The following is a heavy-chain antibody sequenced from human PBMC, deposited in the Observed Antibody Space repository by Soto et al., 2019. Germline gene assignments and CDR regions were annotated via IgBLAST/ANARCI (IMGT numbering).Heavy chain of an antibody. J-gene: IGHJ4*02. CDR2: ISYDGSNK. V-gene: IGHV3-30-3*01. D-gene: IGHD5-12*01. CDR3: ARGDHIVATISYFDS. CDR1: GFTFSSYA. Sequence: QVQLLESAGGVVQHGRSLRLSCAASGFTFSSYAMHWVRQAPGKGLEWVAVISYDGSNKYYADSVKGRFNNSRNNSKNALYVQMNSLRAEDTAVYYCARGDHIVATISYFDSWGQGTQVTFSS.